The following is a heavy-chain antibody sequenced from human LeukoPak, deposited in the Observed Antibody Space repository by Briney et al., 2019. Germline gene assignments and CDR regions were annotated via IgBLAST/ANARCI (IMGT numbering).Heavy chain of an antibody. CDR1: GGSISSYY. CDR2: IYYSGST. CDR3: ARGIAVAGTARGAFDI. V-gene: IGHV4-59*01. D-gene: IGHD6-19*01. Sequence: PSETLSLTCTVSGGSISSYYWSWIRQPPGKGLEWIGYIYYSGSTNYNPSLKSRVTISVDTSKNQFSLKLSSVTAADTAVYYCARGIAVAGTARGAFDIWGQGTMVTVSS. J-gene: IGHJ3*02.